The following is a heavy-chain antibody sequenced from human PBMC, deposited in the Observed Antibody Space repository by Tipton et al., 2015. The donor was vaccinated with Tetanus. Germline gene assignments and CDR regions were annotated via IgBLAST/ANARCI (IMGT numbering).Heavy chain of an antibody. V-gene: IGHV4-4*07. CDR1: GGSISSYY. Sequence: TLSLTCTVSGGSISSYYWSWIRQPAGKGLEWIGRIYTSGRTYYNPSLKGRVTISVDTTKNQFSLKRSSVTAADTAVYYCARHVMGYLDYWGQGTLVTVSS. CDR2: IYTSGRT. CDR3: ARHVMGYLDY. D-gene: IGHD6-13*01. J-gene: IGHJ4*02.